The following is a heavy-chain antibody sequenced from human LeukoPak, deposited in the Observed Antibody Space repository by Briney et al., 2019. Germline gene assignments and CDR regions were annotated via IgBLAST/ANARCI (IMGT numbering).Heavy chain of an antibody. D-gene: IGHD3-22*01. V-gene: IGHV4-59*13. Sequence: SETLSLTCTVSGGSISSYYWSWIRQPPGKGLEWIGYIYYSGSTNYNPSLQSRVTISVDTSKSQFSLKLRSVTAADTAVYYCAKSPKSSGYDYYYYYGMDVWGQGTTVTVSS. J-gene: IGHJ6*02. CDR2: IYYSGST. CDR3: AKSPKSSGYDYYYYYGMDV. CDR1: GGSISSYY.